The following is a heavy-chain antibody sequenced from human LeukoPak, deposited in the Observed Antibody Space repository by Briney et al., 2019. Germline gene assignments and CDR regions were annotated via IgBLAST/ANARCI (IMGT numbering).Heavy chain of an antibody. J-gene: IGHJ6*03. D-gene: IGHD3-3*01. CDR3: AHSYDFWSGLYIDV. CDR2: INPNSGGT. V-gene: IGHV1-2*02. Sequence: ASVKVSCKASGYTFTGYYMHWVRQAPRQGLEWMGWINPNSGGTNYAQKFQGRVTMTRDTSISTAYMELSRLRSDDTAVYYCAHSYDFWSGLYIDVWGKGTTVTVSS. CDR1: GYTFTGYY.